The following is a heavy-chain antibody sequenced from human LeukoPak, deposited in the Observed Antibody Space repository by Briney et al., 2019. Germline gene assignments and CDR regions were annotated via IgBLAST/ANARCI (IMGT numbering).Heavy chain of an antibody. CDR2: INSDGSST. CDR1: GYTFSSYW. Sequence: GGSLRLSCAASGYTFSSYWMHRVRQAPGKGLVWVSRINSDGSSTSYADSAKGRFTISRDNAKNTLYLQMNSLRAEDTAVYYCARGATAVAGTLLHYWGQGTLVTVSS. J-gene: IGHJ4*02. CDR3: ARGATAVAGTLLHY. V-gene: IGHV3-74*01. D-gene: IGHD6-19*01.